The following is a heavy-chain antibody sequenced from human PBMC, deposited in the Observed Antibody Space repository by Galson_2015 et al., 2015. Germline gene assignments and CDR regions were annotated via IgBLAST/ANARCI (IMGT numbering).Heavy chain of an antibody. D-gene: IGHD3-3*01. CDR1: GYTFTSYG. V-gene: IGHV1-18*04. J-gene: IGHJ5*02. Sequence: SVKVSCKASGYTFTSYGISWVRQAPGQGLEWMGWISAYNGNTNYAQKLQGRVTMTTDTSTSTAYMELRSLSSDDTAVYYCARDTPPTYDFWSGYYSNWFDPWGQGTLVTVSS. CDR3: ARDTPPTYDFWSGYYSNWFDP. CDR2: ISAYNGNT.